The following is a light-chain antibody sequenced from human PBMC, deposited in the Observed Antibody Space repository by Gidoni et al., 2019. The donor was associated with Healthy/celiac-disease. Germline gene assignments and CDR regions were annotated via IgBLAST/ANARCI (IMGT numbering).Light chain of an antibody. J-gene: IGKJ3*01. CDR1: QHISSY. V-gene: IGKV1-39*01. CDR3: QQSYNTPPT. Sequence: DIQMIQSPSSLSAALGDRVTITCRASQHISSYLNWYQQKTGKAPKLLIYAKSSLQSGVPSRFSGGGSWTEFTLTISSRQPEDFATYYCQQSYNTPPTFGPGTKVDIK. CDR2: AKS.